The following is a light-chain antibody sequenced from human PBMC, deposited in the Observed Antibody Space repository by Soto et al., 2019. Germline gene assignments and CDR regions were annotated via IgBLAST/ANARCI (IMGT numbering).Light chain of an antibody. V-gene: IGKV3-15*01. J-gene: IGKJ3*01. CDR3: QHYNDWPPAFT. CDR1: QSLSRN. Sequence: EILMTQSPATLSVSPGERATLSCSASQSLSRNLAWYQHKPGQAPRLLIYGASTRASGIPARFSGSGSGTEFTLTISSLQSEDVALYYCQHYNDWPPAFTVGPGTKVDL. CDR2: GAS.